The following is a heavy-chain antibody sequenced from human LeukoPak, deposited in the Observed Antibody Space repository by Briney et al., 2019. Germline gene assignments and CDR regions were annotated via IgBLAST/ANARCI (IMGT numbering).Heavy chain of an antibody. D-gene: IGHD3-16*01. Sequence: KTSETLSLTCTVSGGSISSYYWSWIRQPPGKGLEWIGYIYYSGSTNYNPSLKSRVTISVDTSKNQFSLKLSSVTAADTAVYYCARLYRLRPPYFDYWGQGTLVTVSS. CDR1: GGSISSYY. CDR3: ARLYRLRPPYFDY. V-gene: IGHV4-59*08. J-gene: IGHJ4*02. CDR2: IYYSGST.